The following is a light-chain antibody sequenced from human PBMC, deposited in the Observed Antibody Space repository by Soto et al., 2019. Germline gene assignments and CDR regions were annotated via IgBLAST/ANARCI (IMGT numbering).Light chain of an antibody. V-gene: IGLV2-14*01. CDR2: EVT. CDR3: TSYASTSTLV. CDR1: SSDVGGYNY. Sequence: QSVLTQPASVSGSPGQSITISCTGTSSDVGGYNYVSWYQQHPGKAPKLVIYEVTNRPSGVSNRFSGSKSANTASLTISGLQAEDEGDYYCTSYASTSTLVFGTGTKLTVL. J-gene: IGLJ1*01.